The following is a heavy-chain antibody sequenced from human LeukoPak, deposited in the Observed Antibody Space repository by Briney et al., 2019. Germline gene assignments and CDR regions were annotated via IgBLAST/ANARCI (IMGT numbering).Heavy chain of an antibody. Sequence: SETLSLTCTVSGGSISRYYWSWIRQPPGKGLEWIAYMCYCGSTNYCPSLKSRVTISVDTSKNQFSLKLSSVTAADTAVYYCARSEEYDFWSVYIGPPQWAFAIWGQGTMVTVSS. D-gene: IGHD3-3*01. CDR1: GGSISRYY. CDR3: ARSEEYDFWSVYIGPPQWAFAI. CDR2: MCYCGST. J-gene: IGHJ3*02. V-gene: IGHV4-59*08.